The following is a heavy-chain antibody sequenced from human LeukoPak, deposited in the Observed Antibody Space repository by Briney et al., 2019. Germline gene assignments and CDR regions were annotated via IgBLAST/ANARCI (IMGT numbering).Heavy chain of an antibody. CDR1: GYSISSGFY. Sequence: SETLSLTCSVSGYSISSGFYWGWIRQPPGKGLEWIGSIFHSGSTYYNPSLKSRVTISVDTSKNRFSLKLSSVTAADTAVYYCARDRGRSYFFDYWGQGTLVTVSS. CDR3: ARDRGRSYFFDY. D-gene: IGHD3-10*01. V-gene: IGHV4-38-2*02. CDR2: IFHSGST. J-gene: IGHJ4*02.